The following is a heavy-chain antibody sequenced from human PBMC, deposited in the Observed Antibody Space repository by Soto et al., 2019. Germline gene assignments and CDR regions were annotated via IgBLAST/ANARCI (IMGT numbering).Heavy chain of an antibody. Sequence: GGSLRLSCTASGFSFSDYSFNWVRQAPGKGLEWVSSITHTGTNAYYADSVKGRFTISKDSADNSLILQMTSLRAEDTAVYYCAKERWLAPWGQGTLVTVSS. V-gene: IGHV3-21*04. J-gene: IGHJ5*02. D-gene: IGHD6-19*01. CDR2: ITHTGTNA. CDR1: GFSFSDYS. CDR3: AKERWLAP.